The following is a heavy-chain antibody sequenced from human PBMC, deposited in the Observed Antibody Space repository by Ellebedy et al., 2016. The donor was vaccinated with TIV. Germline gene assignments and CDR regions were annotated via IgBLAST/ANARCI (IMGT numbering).Heavy chain of an antibody. V-gene: IGHV1-69*13. D-gene: IGHD3-10*01. CDR2: IVPIFGTA. CDR1: GGTFSRYV. Sequence: AASVKVSCKGSGGTFSRYVVNWVRQAPGQGLEWMGGIVPIFGTANYTQKFQGRVTITAVESTNTAYMELSSLSSEDTAVYYCARGGTGTSYYEYYYGLDVWGQGTMVTVSS. J-gene: IGHJ6*02. CDR3: ARGGTGTSYYEYYYGLDV.